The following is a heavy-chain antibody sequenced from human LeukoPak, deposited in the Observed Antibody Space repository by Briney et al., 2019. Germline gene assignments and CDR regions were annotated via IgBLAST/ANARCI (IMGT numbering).Heavy chain of an antibody. D-gene: IGHD4-11*01. V-gene: IGHV3-30-3*01. CDR1: GFTFSSYT. CDR3: ARDYSNRSPDAFDI. Sequence: GGSLRLSCAASGFTFSSYTMSWVRQAPGKGLEWVAVISYDGSNKYYADSVKGRFTISRDNSKNTLYLQMNSLRAEDTAVYYCARDYSNRSPDAFDIWGQGTMVTVSS. J-gene: IGHJ3*02. CDR2: ISYDGSNK.